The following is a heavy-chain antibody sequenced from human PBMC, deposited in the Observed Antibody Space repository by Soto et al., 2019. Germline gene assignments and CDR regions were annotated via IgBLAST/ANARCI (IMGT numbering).Heavy chain of an antibody. Sequence: GESLKISCNYPGYNFPNYWIAWVRQIPGKGLEWMGIIYPGDSDTRYSPSFQGQVTISADKSISTAYLQWTSLKASDTAMYYCARLAIGPTNGWFDPWGQGTLVTVSS. J-gene: IGHJ5*02. CDR3: ARLAIGPTNGWFDP. CDR2: IYPGDSDT. V-gene: IGHV5-51*01. D-gene: IGHD2-8*01. CDR1: GYNFPNYW.